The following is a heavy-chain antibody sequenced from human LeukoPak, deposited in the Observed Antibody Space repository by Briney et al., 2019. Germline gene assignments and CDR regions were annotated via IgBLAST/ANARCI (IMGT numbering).Heavy chain of an antibody. D-gene: IGHD6-6*01. V-gene: IGHV3-30*02. J-gene: IGHJ4*02. CDR1: GFTFSSYG. CDR3: ARNSIAARPLDY. CDR2: IRYDGSNK. Sequence: GGSLRLSCAASGFTFSSYGMHWVRQAPGKGLEWVAFIRYDGSNKYYADSVKGRFTISTDNAKNSLYLQMNSLRAEDTAVYYCARNSIAARPLDYWGQGTLVTVSS.